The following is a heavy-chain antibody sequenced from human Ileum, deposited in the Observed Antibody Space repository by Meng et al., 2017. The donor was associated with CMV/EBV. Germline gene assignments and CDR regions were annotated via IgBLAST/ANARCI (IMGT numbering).Heavy chain of an antibody. J-gene: IGHJ4*02. CDR1: GYTFTSYD. Sequence: ASVQVSCKASGYTFTSYDINWVRQATGQGLEWMGWMNPNSGNTGYAQKFQGRITISRNTSISTAYMELSSLRSEDTAVYYCARRYYGSGSTLGYWGQGTPVTVSS. CDR3: ARRYYGSGSTLGY. V-gene: IGHV1-8*03. D-gene: IGHD3-10*01. CDR2: MNPNSGNT.